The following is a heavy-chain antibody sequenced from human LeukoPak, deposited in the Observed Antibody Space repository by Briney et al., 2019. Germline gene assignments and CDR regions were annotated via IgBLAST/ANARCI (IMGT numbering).Heavy chain of an antibody. CDR2: INWNGGST. Sequence: PGGSLGLSCAASGFTFDDYGMSWVRQAPGKGLEWVSGINWNGGSTGYADSVKGRFTISRDNAKNSLYLQMNSLRAEDTALYYCARVIPPLVYMDVWGKGTTVTVSS. CDR3: ARVIPPLVYMDV. CDR1: GFTFDDYG. D-gene: IGHD2-21*01. V-gene: IGHV3-20*04. J-gene: IGHJ6*03.